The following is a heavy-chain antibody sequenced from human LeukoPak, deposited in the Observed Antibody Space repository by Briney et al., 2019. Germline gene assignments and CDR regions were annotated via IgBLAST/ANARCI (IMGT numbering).Heavy chain of an antibody. CDR1: GFTFSDYY. D-gene: IGHD4-23*01. CDR2: ISSSGSTI. Sequence: PGGSLRLSCAASGFTFSDYYMSWIRQAPGKGLEWVSYISSSGSTIYYADSVKGRFTISRDNAKNSLYLQMNSLRAEDTAVYYCASPPHYGGNDCFDYWGQGTLVTVSS. V-gene: IGHV3-11*01. CDR3: ASPPHYGGNDCFDY. J-gene: IGHJ4*02.